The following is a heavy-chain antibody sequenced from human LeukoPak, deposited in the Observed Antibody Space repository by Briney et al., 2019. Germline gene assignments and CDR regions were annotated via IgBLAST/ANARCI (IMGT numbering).Heavy chain of an antibody. CDR3: ARRRAVYPDPGTYFDY. J-gene: IGHJ4*02. Sequence: ASVKVSCKASGYTFSSYDMSWVRQAPGQVLEWMGWITAYNGKTNYAQKFQGRVTMTTDTSTDTAYMELTSLRSDDTAVYYCARRRAVYPDPGTYFDYWGQGTLVTVSS. V-gene: IGHV1-18*01. CDR1: GYTFSSYD. D-gene: IGHD1-14*01. CDR2: ITAYNGKT.